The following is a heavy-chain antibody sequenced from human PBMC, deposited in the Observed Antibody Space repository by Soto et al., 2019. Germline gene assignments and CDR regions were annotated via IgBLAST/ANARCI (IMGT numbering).Heavy chain of an antibody. V-gene: IGHV4-30-4*01. J-gene: IGHJ4*02. D-gene: IGHD3-22*01. Sequence: TLSLTCTVSVGSISSGDYYWSWIRQPPGTGLEWIGYIYYSGSTYYNPSLKSRVTISVDTSKNQFSLKLSSVTAADTAVYYCARVSTYYYDSSGYYSYYFDYWGQGTRVTVSS. CDR1: VGSISSGDYY. CDR3: ARVSTYYYDSSGYYSYYFDY. CDR2: IYYSGST.